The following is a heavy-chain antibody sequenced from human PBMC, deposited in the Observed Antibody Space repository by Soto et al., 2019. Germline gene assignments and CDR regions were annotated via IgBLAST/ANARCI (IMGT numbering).Heavy chain of an antibody. V-gene: IGHV4-59*01. CDR2: IYSSGTT. CDR3: ARGHTFDY. Sequence: PSETLSLTCTVSGDSISSYYWSWIRQPPGKGLEWIGYIYSSGTTSYNPSLKSRVTISVDTSKNHFSLKLSSVTAAGTAVYYCARGHTFDYWGQGTLVTVSS. CDR1: GDSISSYY. J-gene: IGHJ4*02. D-gene: IGHD5-18*01.